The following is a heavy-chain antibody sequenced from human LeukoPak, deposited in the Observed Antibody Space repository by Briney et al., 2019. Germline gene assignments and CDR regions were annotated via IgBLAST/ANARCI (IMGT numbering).Heavy chain of an antibody. CDR3: ARADRTSWFDY. J-gene: IGHJ4*02. Sequence: PGGSLRLSCAASRFTFGDYYMVWIRQAPGKGLEWVSYISNSGSSTKYADSVKGRFTISRDNAKSSLSLQMNSVRPEDTAVYYCARADRTSWFDYWGQGTLVTVSS. V-gene: IGHV3-11*05. CDR1: RFTFGDYY. D-gene: IGHD2-2*01. CDR2: ISNSGSST.